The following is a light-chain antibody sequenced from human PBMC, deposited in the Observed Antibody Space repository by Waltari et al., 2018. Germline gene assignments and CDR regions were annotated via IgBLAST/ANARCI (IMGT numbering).Light chain of an antibody. CDR3: NSYAGSSSWV. CDR2: DVS. Sequence: QSALTQPASVSGSPRHSITTSCTGTSSDLCFYNDVSWYQQHPGKAPKLIIYDVSERPSGVSDRFSGSKSGNTASLTISGLQAEDESDYYCNSYAGSSSWVFGGGTKLTVL. CDR1: SSDLCFYND. V-gene: IGLV2-14*01. J-gene: IGLJ3*02.